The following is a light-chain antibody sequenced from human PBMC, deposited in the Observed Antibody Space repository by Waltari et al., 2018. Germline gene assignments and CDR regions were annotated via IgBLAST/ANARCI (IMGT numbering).Light chain of an antibody. Sequence: IVLTQSPDTLSLSPGERATLYCRASQAIGHNFLVWYQQKPGQAPRLLIHGVSRRATGVPDRFSGSGSVTDVALTISRLEVEDFAVYYCEQYDGSVLTFGGVTKLEIK. J-gene: IGKJ4*01. V-gene: IGKV3-20*01. CDR1: QAIGHNF. CDR2: GVS. CDR3: EQYDGSVLT.